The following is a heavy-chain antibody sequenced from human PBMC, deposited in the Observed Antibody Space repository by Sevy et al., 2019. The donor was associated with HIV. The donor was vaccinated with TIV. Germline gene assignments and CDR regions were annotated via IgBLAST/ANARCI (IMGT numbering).Heavy chain of an antibody. CDR3: ARGIGTTVTMWDASDI. Sequence: GGSLRLSCSASGFTFSTYSMHWVRQAPGKGLEWVSSISFSSNYIYYADSMKGRFTISRDNAKNSLYLHMNSLRAEDTAVYYCARGIGTTVTMWDASDIWGQGTMVTVSS. CDR1: GFTFSTYS. D-gene: IGHD4-17*01. V-gene: IGHV3-21*01. CDR2: ISFSSNYI. J-gene: IGHJ3*02.